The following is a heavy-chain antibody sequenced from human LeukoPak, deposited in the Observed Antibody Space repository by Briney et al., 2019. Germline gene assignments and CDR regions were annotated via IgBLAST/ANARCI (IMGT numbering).Heavy chain of an antibody. Sequence: KPGGSLRLSCAASGFTFSSYSMNWVRQAPGKGLEWVSSISSSSSYIYYADSVEGRFTISRDNAKNSLYLQMNSLRAEDTAVYYCARGIRYSSGWYYFDYWGQGTLVTVSS. CDR3: ARGIRYSSGWYYFDY. CDR2: ISSSSSYI. J-gene: IGHJ4*02. CDR1: GFTFSSYS. D-gene: IGHD6-19*01. V-gene: IGHV3-21*01.